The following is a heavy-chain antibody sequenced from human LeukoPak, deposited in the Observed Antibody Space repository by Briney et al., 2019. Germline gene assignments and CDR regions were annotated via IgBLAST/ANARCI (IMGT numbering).Heavy chain of an antibody. D-gene: IGHD6-19*01. J-gene: IGHJ4*02. V-gene: IGHV1-2*02. CDR2: INPNSGGT. CDR1: GYTFTGYC. Sequence: RASVKVSCKASGYTFTGYCMHWVRQAPGQGLEWMGWINPNSGGTNYAQKFQGRVTMTRDTSISTAYMELSRLRSDDTAVYYCAREGSGWYYFDYWGQGTLVTVSS. CDR3: AREGSGWYYFDY.